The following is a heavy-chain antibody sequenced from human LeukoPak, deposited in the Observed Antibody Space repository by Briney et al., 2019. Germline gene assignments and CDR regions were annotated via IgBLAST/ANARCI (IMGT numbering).Heavy chain of an antibody. V-gene: IGHV3-23*01. CDR1: GFTFSSYA. Sequence: PGGSLRLSCAASGFTFSSYAMSWVRQAPGKGLEWVSAISGSGGRTYYADSVKGRFTISRDNSKNTLYLQMSSLRAEDTAVYYCAKGRVPAASPPPDDYWGQGTLVTVSS. CDR3: AKGRVPAASPPPDDY. J-gene: IGHJ4*02. CDR2: ISGSGGRT. D-gene: IGHD2-2*01.